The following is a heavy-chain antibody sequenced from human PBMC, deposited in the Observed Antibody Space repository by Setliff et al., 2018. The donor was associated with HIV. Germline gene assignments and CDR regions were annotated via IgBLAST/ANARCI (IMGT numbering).Heavy chain of an antibody. D-gene: IGHD1-7*01. CDR2: IYTSGST. CDR1: GGSISTYY. V-gene: IGHV4-4*09. J-gene: IGHJ4*02. Sequence: SETLSLTCTVSGGSISTYYWTWIQQPPGKGLEWIGYIYTSGSTSYNPSLKSRLTISLDTSKNQFSLKLNSVAAADTAVYYCARHGTWNSQRFHFDYWGQGTPVTVSS. CDR3: ARHGTWNSQRFHFDY.